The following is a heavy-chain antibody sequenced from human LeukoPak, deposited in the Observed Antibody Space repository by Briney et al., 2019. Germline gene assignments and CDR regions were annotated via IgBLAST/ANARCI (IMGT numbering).Heavy chain of an antibody. CDR2: INPSGGST. D-gene: IGHD2/OR15-2a*01. V-gene: IGHV1-46*01. CDR3: ARHKEVGDYYYFDY. Sequence: ASVKVSCKASGYTFTSYYMHWVRQAPGQGLEWMGIINPSGGSTSYTRKFQGRVTMTRDTSTTTVYMELSSLRSQDTAVYNCARHKEVGDYYYFDYWGQGTLVTVSS. CDR1: GYTFTSYY. J-gene: IGHJ4*02.